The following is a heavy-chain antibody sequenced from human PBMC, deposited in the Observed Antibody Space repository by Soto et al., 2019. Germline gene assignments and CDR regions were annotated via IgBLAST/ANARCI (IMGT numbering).Heavy chain of an antibody. CDR2: SYYSGST. CDR1: GGSISSSSYY. D-gene: IGHD1-26*01. V-gene: IGHV4-39*01. CDR3: ARTIVGATPNPAPIDD. J-gene: IGHJ4*02. Sequence: SETLSLTCTLSGGSISSSSYYWGWIRQPPGKGLEWIGSSYYSGSTYYNPSLKSRVTISVDTSKNQFSLKLSSVTAADTAVYYCARTIVGATPNPAPIDDWGQGTLVTVSS.